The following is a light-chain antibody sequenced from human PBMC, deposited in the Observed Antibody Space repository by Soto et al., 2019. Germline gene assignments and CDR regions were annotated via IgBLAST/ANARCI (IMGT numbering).Light chain of an antibody. CDR2: AAS. J-gene: IGKJ1*01. V-gene: IGKV1-8*01. Sequence: IQMTQSPSTLSASTGDRVTITCRASQGISSYLAWYQQKPGKAPKLLIYAASTLQSGVPSRSSGSGSGTDFTLTISCLQSEDFATYYCQQYYGYPAFGQGTKVDIK. CDR3: QQYYGYPA. CDR1: QGISSY.